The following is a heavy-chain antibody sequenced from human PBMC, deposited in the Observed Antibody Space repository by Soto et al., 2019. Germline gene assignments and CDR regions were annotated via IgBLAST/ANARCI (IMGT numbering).Heavy chain of an antibody. V-gene: IGHV1-69*02. CDR1: GGTFSSYT. J-gene: IGHJ3*02. D-gene: IGHD7-27*01. CDR3: ASHRGSKLGAFDI. Sequence: ASVKVSCKASGGTFSSYTISWVRQAPGQGLEWMGRIIPILGIANYAQKFQGRVTITADKSTSTAYMELSSLRSEDTAVYYCASHRGSKLGAFDIWGQGTMVTVSS. CDR2: IIPILGIA.